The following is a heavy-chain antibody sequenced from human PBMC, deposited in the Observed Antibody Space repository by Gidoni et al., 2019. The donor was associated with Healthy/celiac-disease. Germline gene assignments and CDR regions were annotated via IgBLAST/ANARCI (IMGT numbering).Heavy chain of an antibody. V-gene: IGHV6-1*01. CDR1: GDSVSSKSAA. Sequence: QVQLQQSGPGLVKPSQTLSLTCAISGDSVSSKSAAWNWIRQSPSRGLEWLGRTYYRSKWYNDYAVSVKSRITINPDTSKNQFSLQLNSVTPEDTAVYYCARDANIVVVVAASQGRLVPYGMDVWGQGTTVTVSS. CDR2: TYYRSKWYN. CDR3: ARDANIVVVVAASQGRLVPYGMDV. J-gene: IGHJ6*02. D-gene: IGHD2-15*01.